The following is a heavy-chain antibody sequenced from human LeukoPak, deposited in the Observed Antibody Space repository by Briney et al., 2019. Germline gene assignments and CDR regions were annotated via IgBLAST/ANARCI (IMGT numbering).Heavy chain of an antibody. CDR1: GFTVSNNY. V-gene: IGHV3-23*01. CDR2: ISGSGGST. D-gene: IGHD3-22*01. Sequence: GGSLRLSCAASGFTVSNNYMSWVRQAPGKGLEWVSAISGSGGSTYYADSVKGRFTISRDNSKNTLYLQMNSLRAEDTAVYYCAKLADYYDSSGYPLLGAFDIWGQGTMVTVSS. J-gene: IGHJ3*02. CDR3: AKLADYYDSSGYPLLGAFDI.